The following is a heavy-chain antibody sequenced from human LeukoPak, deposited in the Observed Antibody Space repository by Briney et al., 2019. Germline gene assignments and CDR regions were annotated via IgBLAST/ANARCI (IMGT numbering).Heavy chain of an antibody. D-gene: IGHD3-22*01. CDR3: ATAPYDSIGIFDY. J-gene: IGHJ4*02. V-gene: IGHV3-43D*03. CDR1: GFTFDDYA. Sequence: GGTLRLSCAASGFTFDDYAMHWVRQAPGKGLECVSLISWDGDSTYYSDSVKGRFTISRDNNKNSLYLQMNSLRTEDTALYYCATAPYDSIGIFDYWGQGTLVTVSS. CDR2: ISWDGDST.